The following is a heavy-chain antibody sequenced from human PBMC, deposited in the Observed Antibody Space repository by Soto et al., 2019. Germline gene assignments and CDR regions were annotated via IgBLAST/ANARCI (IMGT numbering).Heavy chain of an antibody. CDR3: ARTPAEPLGYRFDP. J-gene: IGHJ5*02. V-gene: IGHV4-39*01. D-gene: IGHD5-12*01. CDR2: IYYSGST. CDR1: GGPISSSSYY. Sequence: SETLSLTCTVSGGPISSSSYYWGWIRQPPGKGLEWIGSIYYSGSTYYNPSLKSRVTISVDTSKNQFSLKLSSVTAADTAVYYCARTPAEPLGYRFDPWGQGTLVTVSS.